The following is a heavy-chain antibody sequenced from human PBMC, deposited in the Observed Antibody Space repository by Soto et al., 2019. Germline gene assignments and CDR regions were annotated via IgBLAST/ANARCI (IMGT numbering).Heavy chain of an antibody. D-gene: IGHD2-21*02. CDR2: ISAYNGNT. CDR3: AREGVVTDYYYYGMDV. J-gene: IGHJ6*02. V-gene: IGHV1-18*01. Sequence: ASVKVSCKASGYTFTSYAISWVRQAPGQGLEWMGWISAYNGNTNYAQKLQGRVTMTTDTSTSTAYMELRSLRSDDTAVYYCAREGVVTDYYYYGMDVWGQGTTVTVSS. CDR1: GYTFTSYA.